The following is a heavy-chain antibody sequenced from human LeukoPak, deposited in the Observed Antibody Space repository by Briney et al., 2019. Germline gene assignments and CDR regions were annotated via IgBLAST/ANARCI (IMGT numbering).Heavy chain of an antibody. Sequence: ASVKVSCKASGYTFSSYDINWVRQTTGQGLEWMGWMNPNSGNAGYAQKFQGRVTMTRNTSISTAYMELSSLRSEDTAVYYCARRNYGSPRWFDPWGQGTLVTVSS. J-gene: IGHJ5*02. CDR3: ARRNYGSPRWFDP. D-gene: IGHD3-10*01. CDR2: MNPNSGNA. CDR1: GYTFSSYD. V-gene: IGHV1-8*01.